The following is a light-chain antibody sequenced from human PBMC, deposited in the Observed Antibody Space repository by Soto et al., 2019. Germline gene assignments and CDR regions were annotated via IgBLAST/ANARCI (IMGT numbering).Light chain of an antibody. Sequence: EIVMTQSPAPRSVSPGQRATLSCRASQSVSNKLAWYQQKPGQAPRLLIYGASTKATGIPARFSGSGSGTEVSLTISSRQPEDFAVYYCQEYNHWHPVTFGGGTKVEIK. CDR1: QSVSNK. CDR2: GAS. CDR3: QEYNHWHPVT. V-gene: IGKV3-15*01. J-gene: IGKJ4*01.